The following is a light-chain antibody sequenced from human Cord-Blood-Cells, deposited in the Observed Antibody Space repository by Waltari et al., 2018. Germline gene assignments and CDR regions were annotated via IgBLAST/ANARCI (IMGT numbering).Light chain of an antibody. J-gene: IGKJ4*01. Sequence: IQMTQSPSSLSASVGDRVTITCRASQSISSYLNWYQQKPGKAPKLLIYAASSLQSGVPSRFSGSGSGTDFTLTISSLQPEDFATYYCQQSYSTPLGFGGGTKVEIK. CDR2: AAS. CDR3: QQSYSTPLG. CDR1: QSISSY. V-gene: IGKV1-39*01.